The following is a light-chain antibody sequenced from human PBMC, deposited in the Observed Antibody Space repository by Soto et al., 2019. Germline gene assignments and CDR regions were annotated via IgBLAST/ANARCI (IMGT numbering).Light chain of an antibody. CDR2: LTS. J-gene: IGKJ1*01. CDR1: QSLLHTSGFHY. CDR3: MQAVQAPRT. V-gene: IGKV2-28*01. Sequence: DIVMTQSPLSLPVTPGEPASISCRSSQSLLHTSGFHYLDWYLQKPGQSPQLLLYLTSNRASGVPDRFSGSGSGTDFTLKISRVEAEDVGIYYCMQAVQAPRTFGQGTKVEIK.